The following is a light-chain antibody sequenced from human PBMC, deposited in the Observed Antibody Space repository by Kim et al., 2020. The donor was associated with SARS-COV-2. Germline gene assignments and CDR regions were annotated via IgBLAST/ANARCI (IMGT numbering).Light chain of an antibody. Sequence: SVGDRVTITGRASQGISNYLAWYQQKPGKVPKLLIYAASALQSGVPSRFSGRGSGTDFTLTISSLQPEDVATYYCQKYNSAPRLTFGGGTKVDIK. CDR1: QGISNY. V-gene: IGKV1-27*01. J-gene: IGKJ4*01. CDR3: QKYNSAPRLT. CDR2: AAS.